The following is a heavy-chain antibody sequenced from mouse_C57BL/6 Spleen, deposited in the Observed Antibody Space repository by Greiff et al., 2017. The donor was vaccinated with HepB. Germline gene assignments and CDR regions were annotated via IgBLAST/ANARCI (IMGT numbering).Heavy chain of an antibody. CDR3: ARSRYYSNYVGAMDY. J-gene: IGHJ4*01. Sequence: LQPSVAALVKPGASVPFSCTASGFNFHVYFLPFFTLWTELGLVCIGLIDPEAGETKYAPKFQGKATITADTSSNTAYLQLLSLTSEDTAVYYCARSRYYSNYVGAMDYWGQGTSVTVSS. V-gene: IGHV14-2*01. D-gene: IGHD2-5*01. CDR1: GFNFHVYF. CDR2: IDPEAGET.